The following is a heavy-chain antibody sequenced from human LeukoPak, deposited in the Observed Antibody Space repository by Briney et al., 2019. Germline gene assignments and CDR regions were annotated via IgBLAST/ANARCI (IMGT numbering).Heavy chain of an antibody. V-gene: IGHV3-30*04. CDR3: ARDQSRAVTGTWDF. CDR1: GFTFSTYA. J-gene: IGHJ4*02. Sequence: GGSLRLSCAASGFTFSTYAMSWVRQAPGKGLEWVALISYDGSAGYYADSVRGRFTVSRDNSKTTVYLQMNRLRPEDTAVYHCARDQSRAVTGTWDFWGQGTLVTVSS. D-gene: IGHD6-19*01. CDR2: ISYDGSAG.